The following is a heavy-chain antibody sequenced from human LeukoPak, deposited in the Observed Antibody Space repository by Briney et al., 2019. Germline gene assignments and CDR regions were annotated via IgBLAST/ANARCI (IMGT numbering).Heavy chain of an antibody. CDR2: IYPGDSDT. CDR1: GYTFTSYW. Sequence: GESLQISCKGSGYTFTSYWIAWVRQMPGKGLEWMGIIYPGDSDTRYSPSFQGQVTISADKSISTAYLQWSSLKASDTAMYYCAILRYFDWSGDYWGQGTLVTVSS. D-gene: IGHD3-9*01. CDR3: AILRYFDWSGDY. J-gene: IGHJ4*02. V-gene: IGHV5-51*01.